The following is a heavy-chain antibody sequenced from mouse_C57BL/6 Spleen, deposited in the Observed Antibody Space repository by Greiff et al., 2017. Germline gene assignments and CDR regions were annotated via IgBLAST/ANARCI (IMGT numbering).Heavy chain of an antibody. D-gene: IGHD4-1*01. CDR2: ISSGSSNI. Sequence: EVKLMESGGGLVKPGGSLKLSCAASGFTFSDYGMHWVRQAPEEGLEWVAYISSGSSNIYYADTVKGRFTISRDNAKNTLFLQMTSLRSEDTAMYYCARGAGTGWYFDVWGTGTTVTVSS. CDR1: GFTFSDYG. CDR3: ARGAGTGWYFDV. J-gene: IGHJ1*03. V-gene: IGHV5-17*01.